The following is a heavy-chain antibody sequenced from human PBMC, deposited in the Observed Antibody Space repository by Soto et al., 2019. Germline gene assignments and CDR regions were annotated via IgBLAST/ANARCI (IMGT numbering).Heavy chain of an antibody. CDR1: GGSVSSGSYY. CDR2: IYYSGST. Sequence: PSETLSLTCTVSGGSVSSGSYYWSWIRQPPGKGLEWIGYIYYSGSTNYNPSLKSRVTISVDTSKNQFSLKLSSVTAADTAVYYCARDRVWELLHAFDIWGQGTMVTVPS. CDR3: ARDRVWELLHAFDI. V-gene: IGHV4-61*01. J-gene: IGHJ3*02. D-gene: IGHD1-26*01.